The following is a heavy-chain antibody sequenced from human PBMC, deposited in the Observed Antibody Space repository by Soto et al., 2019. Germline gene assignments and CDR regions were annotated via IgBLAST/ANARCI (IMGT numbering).Heavy chain of an antibody. CDR3: AKCMTTVTTFPFDI. V-gene: IGHV3-11*01. CDR1: EFTFSDYY. Sequence: GSLRLSCAASEFTFSDYYMSWIRQAPGRGLEWVSYISSSGSTIYYADSVKGRFTISRDNSKNTLYLQMNSLRAEDTAVYYCAKCMTTVTTFPFDIWGQGTMVTVSS. CDR2: ISSSGSTI. D-gene: IGHD4-17*01. J-gene: IGHJ3*02.